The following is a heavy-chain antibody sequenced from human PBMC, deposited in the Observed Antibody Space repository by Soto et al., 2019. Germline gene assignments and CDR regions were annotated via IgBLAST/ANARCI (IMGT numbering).Heavy chain of an antibody. CDR2: IYYSEST. Sequence: QVQLQESGPGLVKPSETLSLTCTVSGGSISSYYWSWIRQPPGKGLEWIGYIYYSESTNYNPSLKSRVTISVDTSKNQFSLKLSSVTAADTAVYYCARAPYRGYPEDYWGQGTLVTVSS. CDR1: GGSISSYY. J-gene: IGHJ4*02. V-gene: IGHV4-59*01. D-gene: IGHD5-12*01. CDR3: ARAPYRGYPEDY.